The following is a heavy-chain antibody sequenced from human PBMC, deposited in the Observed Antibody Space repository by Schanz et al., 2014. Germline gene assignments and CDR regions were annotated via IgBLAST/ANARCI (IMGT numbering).Heavy chain of an antibody. V-gene: IGHV3-30*18. J-gene: IGHJ4*02. CDR3: AKSYDTSGYSGFGY. CDR2: ISYHGSEK. D-gene: IGHD3-22*01. Sequence: QVQLVESGGSVVQPGRSLRLSCAGSGFSFSDYGMHWVRQAPGRGLEWVAVISYHGSEKYYADSVKGRFTISRDNSKNTLYLQMNSLRTENTAVYFCAKSYDTSGYSGFGYWGQGTLLTVSS. CDR1: GFSFSDYG.